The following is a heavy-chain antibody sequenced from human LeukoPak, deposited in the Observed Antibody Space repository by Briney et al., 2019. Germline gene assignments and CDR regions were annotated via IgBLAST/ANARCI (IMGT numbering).Heavy chain of an antibody. CDR1: GFTFSSYG. D-gene: IGHD3-10*01. J-gene: IGHJ4*02. V-gene: IGHV3-33*01. CDR2: IWYDGSNK. CDR3: AREYYYGSGSYTSYFDY. Sequence: PGGSLRLPCAASGFTFSSYGMHWVRQAPGKGLEWVAVIWYDGSNKYYADSVKGRFTISRDNSKNALYLQMNSLRAEDTAVYYCAREYYYGSGSYTSYFDYWGQGTLVTVSS.